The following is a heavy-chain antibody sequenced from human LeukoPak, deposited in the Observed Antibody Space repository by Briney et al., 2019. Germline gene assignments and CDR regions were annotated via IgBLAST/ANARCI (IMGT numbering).Heavy chain of an antibody. Sequence: GGSLRPSCAASGFTFSSYAMSWVRQAPGKGLEWVSAISGSFRSTYYAGSVKGRFTISRDNSKNTLYLQMNSLRAEDTAVYYCAKYGYYGSGSYYNPFDYWGQGTLVTVSS. CDR2: ISGSFRST. D-gene: IGHD3-10*01. CDR1: GFTFSSYA. CDR3: AKYGYYGSGSYYNPFDY. V-gene: IGHV3-23*01. J-gene: IGHJ4*02.